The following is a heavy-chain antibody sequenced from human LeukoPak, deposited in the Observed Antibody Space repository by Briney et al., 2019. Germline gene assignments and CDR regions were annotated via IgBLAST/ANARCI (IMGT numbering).Heavy chain of an antibody. CDR1: GGSISSYF. CDR2: IYYSGRT. CDR3: ARSDYASASSSFQY. Sequence: SETLSLTCIVSGGSISSYFWSWIRQTPGKGLEWIGYIYYSGRTNYNPSLRGRVTISVDTSKNQFSLKLSSVIAADTAVYYCARSDYASASSSFQYWGQGTLVTVSS. V-gene: IGHV4-59*01. J-gene: IGHJ4*02. D-gene: IGHD3-10*01.